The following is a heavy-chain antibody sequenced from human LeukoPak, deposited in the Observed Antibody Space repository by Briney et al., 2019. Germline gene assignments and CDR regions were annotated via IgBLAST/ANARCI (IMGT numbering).Heavy chain of an antibody. V-gene: IGHV3-21*01. CDR1: GFTFSSYS. CDR2: ISSSSSYI. CDR3: ARGGEKYYYDSSGYYYYYYYGMDV. Sequence: GGSLRLSCAASGFTFSSYSMNWVRQAPGKGLEWVSSISSSSSYIYYADSVKGRFTISRDNAKNSLYLQMNSLRAEDTAVYYCARGGEKYYYDSSGYYYYYYYGMDVWGQGTTVTVSS. D-gene: IGHD3-22*01. J-gene: IGHJ6*02.